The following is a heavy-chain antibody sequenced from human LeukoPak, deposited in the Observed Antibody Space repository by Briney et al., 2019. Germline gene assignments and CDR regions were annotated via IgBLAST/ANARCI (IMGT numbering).Heavy chain of an antibody. CDR1: GGSISTSAFY. J-gene: IGHJ6*03. CDR3: ARQISDYYYYYMDV. CDR2: IYDSGNE. Sequence: SETLSLTCAVSGGSISTSAFYWGWIRQPPGKGLEWIGSIYDSGNEFYNPSLKSRVTISADTSKNQFSLKLNSVTAADTAMYYCARQISDYYYYYMDVWGEGITVTVSS. V-gene: IGHV4-39*01. D-gene: IGHD2/OR15-2a*01.